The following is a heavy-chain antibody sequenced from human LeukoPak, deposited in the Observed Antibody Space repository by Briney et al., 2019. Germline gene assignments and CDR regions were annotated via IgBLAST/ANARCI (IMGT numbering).Heavy chain of an antibody. CDR2: ISSSGSTI. Sequence: GGSLRLSCAASGFTFSDYYMSWIRQAPGKGLEWASYISSSGSTIYYADSVKGRFTISRDNSRNTLFLQMDTLRAEDTAVYYCAKEIVVAGQGVFDYWGQGTLVTVSS. J-gene: IGHJ4*02. CDR3: AKEIVVAGQGVFDY. CDR1: GFTFSDYY. V-gene: IGHV3-11*01. D-gene: IGHD6-19*01.